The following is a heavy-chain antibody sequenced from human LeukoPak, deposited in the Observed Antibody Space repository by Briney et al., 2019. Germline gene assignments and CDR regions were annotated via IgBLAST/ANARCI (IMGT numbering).Heavy chain of an antibody. V-gene: IGHV1-46*01. CDR2: INSSGGST. D-gene: IGHD3-16*02. J-gene: IGHJ4*02. CDR1: GYTFTSYY. Sequence: GASVNVSRKPSGYTFTSYYMHWVRQAPGQGLEWMGIINSSGGSTSYAQKFQGRVTMTRDTSISTAYMELSRLRSDDTAVYYCARDYRYDYVWGSYRQFDYWGQGTLVTVSS. CDR3: ARDYRYDYVWGSYRQFDY.